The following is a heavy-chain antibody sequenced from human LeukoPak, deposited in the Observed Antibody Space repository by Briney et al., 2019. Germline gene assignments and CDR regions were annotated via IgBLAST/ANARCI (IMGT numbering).Heavy chain of an antibody. CDR2: IYTSGST. CDR3: ARSNVDYGSGSYNPHYYYYYYMDV. J-gene: IGHJ6*03. CDR1: GGSISSGGYY. V-gene: IGHV4-61*02. D-gene: IGHD3-10*01. Sequence: PSQTLSLTCTVSGGSISSGGYYWSWIRQPAGKGLEWIGRIYTSGSTNYNPSLKSRVTMSVDTSKNQFSLKLSSVTAADTAVYYCARSNVDYGSGSYNPHYYYYYYMDVWGKGTTVTVSS.